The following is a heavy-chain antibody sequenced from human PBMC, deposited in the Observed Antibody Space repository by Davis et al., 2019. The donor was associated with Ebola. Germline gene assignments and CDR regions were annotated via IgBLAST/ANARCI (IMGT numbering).Heavy chain of an antibody. D-gene: IGHD5-24*01. CDR3: ARGGHGYNAYYFDY. Sequence: GESLKISCAASGFTVRSNYMSWVRQAPGKGLEWVSVIYRDERTYYADSVKGRFTVSRDNAKDSLFLQMDSLRAEDTAVYYCARGGHGYNAYYFDYWGQGTLVSVSS. V-gene: IGHV3-66*01. CDR1: GFTVRSNY. CDR2: IYRDERT. J-gene: IGHJ4*02.